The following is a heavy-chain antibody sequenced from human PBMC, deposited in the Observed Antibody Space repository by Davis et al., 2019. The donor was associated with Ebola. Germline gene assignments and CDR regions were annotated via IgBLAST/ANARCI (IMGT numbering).Heavy chain of an antibody. J-gene: IGHJ4*02. CDR3: ARHGYSSSWFDY. D-gene: IGHD6-13*01. V-gene: IGHV5-10-1*01. CDR2: IDPSDSYT. CDR1: GYSFTSYW. Sequence: PGGSLRLSCKGSGYSFTSYWISWVRQMPGKGLEWMGRIDPSDSYTNYSPSFQGHVTISADKSISTAYLQWSSLKASDTAMYCCARHGYSSSWFDYWGQGTLVTVSS.